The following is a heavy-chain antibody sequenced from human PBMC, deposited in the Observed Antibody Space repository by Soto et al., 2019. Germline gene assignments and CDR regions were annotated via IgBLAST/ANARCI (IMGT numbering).Heavy chain of an antibody. CDR2: IKSKTDGGTT. CDR1: GFTFSNAW. CDR3: TTDVTARQWLPFDY. D-gene: IGHD6-19*01. J-gene: IGHJ4*02. V-gene: IGHV3-15*07. Sequence: EVQLVESGGGLVKPGGSLRLSCAASGFTFSNAWMNWVRQAPGKGLEWVGRIKSKTDGGTTDYAAPGKGRFTISRDDSKNTLYLQMNSLKTEDTAVYYCTTDVTARQWLPFDYWGQGTLVTVSS.